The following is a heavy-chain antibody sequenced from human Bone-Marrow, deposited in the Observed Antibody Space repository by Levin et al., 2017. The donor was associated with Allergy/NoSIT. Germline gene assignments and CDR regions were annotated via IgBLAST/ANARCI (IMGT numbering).Heavy chain of an antibody. J-gene: IGHJ4*02. Sequence: GESLKISCETSGYPFTTHDINWVRQAAGQGLAWMGWMNPNSGNTDYAQDFQGRVFMTRNVSTNTAYMELTGLKSEDTAIYYCVRDRGRGGIDYWGQGTLITVSS. CDR1: GYPFTTHD. CDR2: MNPNSGNT. V-gene: IGHV1-8*01. D-gene: IGHD1-26*01. CDR3: VRDRGRGGIDY.